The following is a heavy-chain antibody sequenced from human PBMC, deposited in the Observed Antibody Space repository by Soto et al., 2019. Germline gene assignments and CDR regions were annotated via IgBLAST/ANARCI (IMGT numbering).Heavy chain of an antibody. J-gene: IGHJ4*02. CDR1: GGSISGGGFS. CDR2: ILHTGGT. CDR3: ARLQFGEGFDY. V-gene: IGHV4-30-2*01. D-gene: IGHD3-10*01. Sequence: QLQLQESGSRLVKPSQTLSLTCAVSGGSISGGGFSWSWIRQPPGKGLEWIGYILHTGGTQYNPSLKSRVSMSVDKSKNQFSLHLTSVTAADTAVYYCARLQFGEGFDYWGQGVLVTVSS.